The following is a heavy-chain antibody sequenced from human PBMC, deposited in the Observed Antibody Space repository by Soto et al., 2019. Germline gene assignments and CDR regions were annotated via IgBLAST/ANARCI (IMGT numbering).Heavy chain of an antibody. CDR2: ISYDGSKK. CDR3: AKDSRAYCGGDCYSSGLGN. D-gene: IGHD2-21*02. V-gene: IGHV3-30*18. Sequence: QVQLVESGGGVVQPGRSLRLSCGASGFTFSNYGMHWVRLAPGRGLEWLAVISYDGSKKYYADSVKGRFTISRDTSKNTLYLQMNSLRAEDTALYYCAKDSRAYCGGDCYSSGLGNWGQGTLVTVSS. CDR1: GFTFSNYG. J-gene: IGHJ4*02.